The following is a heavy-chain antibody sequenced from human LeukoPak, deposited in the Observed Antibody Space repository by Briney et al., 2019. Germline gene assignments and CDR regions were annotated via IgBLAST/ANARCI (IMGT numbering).Heavy chain of an antibody. CDR2: IYYSGST. D-gene: IGHD4-23*01. CDR3: ARLRFGGNSYFDY. Sequence: SETLSLTCTVSGGSISSYYWSWIRQLPGKGLEWIGYIYYSGSTNYNPTLKSRVTISVDTSKNQFSLKLSSVTAADTAVYYCARLRFGGNSYFDYWGQGTLVTVSS. J-gene: IGHJ4*02. CDR1: GGSISSYY. V-gene: IGHV4-59*08.